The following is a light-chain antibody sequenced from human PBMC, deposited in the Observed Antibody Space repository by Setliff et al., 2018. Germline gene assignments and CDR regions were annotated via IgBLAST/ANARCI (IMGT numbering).Light chain of an antibody. Sequence: QSALTQPPSVSGAPGQRVTISCTGSSSNIGAGYDVHWYQHVPGTAPKLMIYDVYRRPSGVPDRFSGSKSGNTASLTISGLQAEDEADYYCCSYVGSHTLRVFGTGTKVTV. CDR1: SSNIGAGYD. J-gene: IGLJ1*01. CDR3: CSYVGSHTLRV. CDR2: DVY. V-gene: IGLV1-40*01.